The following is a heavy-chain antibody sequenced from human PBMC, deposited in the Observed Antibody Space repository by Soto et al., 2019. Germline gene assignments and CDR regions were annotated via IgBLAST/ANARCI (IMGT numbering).Heavy chain of an antibody. D-gene: IGHD6-25*01. CDR1: GYSFTTYW. V-gene: IGHV5-10-1*01. CDR2: IDPSDSYT. J-gene: IGHJ4*02. CDR3: ARYAKGRLQSPPHDS. Sequence: PGESLKISCQGSGYSFTTYWISWVRQMPGKGLEWMGRIDPSDSYTDFSPSFRGHVTISADKSISTAFLQWSSLKASDTAIYFCARYAKGRLQSPPHDSWGQGTLVTVSS.